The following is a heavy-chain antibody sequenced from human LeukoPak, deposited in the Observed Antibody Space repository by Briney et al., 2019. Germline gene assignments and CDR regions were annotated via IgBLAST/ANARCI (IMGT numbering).Heavy chain of an antibody. J-gene: IGHJ4*02. Sequence: GASVKVSCKASGYTFTSFDINWVRQATGQGLEWMGWMNPNSGNTGYAQKFQGRVTMTRDTSISTAYMELSSLRSEDAALYYCARGTPYCSSASCYNYWGQGTLVTVSS. V-gene: IGHV1-8*01. CDR2: MNPNSGNT. CDR1: GYTFTSFD. D-gene: IGHD2-2*02. CDR3: ARGTPYCSSASCYNY.